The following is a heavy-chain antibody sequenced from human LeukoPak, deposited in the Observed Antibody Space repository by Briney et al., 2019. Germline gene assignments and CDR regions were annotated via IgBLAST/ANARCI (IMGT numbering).Heavy chain of an antibody. J-gene: IGHJ6*02. D-gene: IGHD2/OR15-2a*01. CDR3: ARESQQYWSVGALDV. CDR1: EFLFSNYW. Sequence: PGGSLRLSCAASEFLFSNYWMHWVRQVPGGGLVWVSRIDSDGSPTTYADSVEGRFTISRDNAQNTLYLQMNSLTAEDTAVYYCARESQQYWSVGALDVWGQGTTVTVSS. CDR2: IDSDGSPT. V-gene: IGHV3-74*01.